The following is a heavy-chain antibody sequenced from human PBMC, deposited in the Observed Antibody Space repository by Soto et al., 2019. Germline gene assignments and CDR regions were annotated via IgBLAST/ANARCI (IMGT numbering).Heavy chain of an antibody. CDR3: ARLPVAYPQNYYYGMDV. CDR2: IWYDGSNK. J-gene: IGHJ6*02. CDR1: GFTFSSYG. V-gene: IGHV3-33*01. D-gene: IGHD2-2*01. Sequence: QVQLVESGGGVVQPGRSLRLSCAASGFTFSSYGMHWVRQAPGKGLEWVAVIWYDGSNKYYADSVKGRFTISRDNSKNTLYLQMNSLRAEDTAVYYCARLPVAYPQNYYYGMDVWGLGTTVTVAS.